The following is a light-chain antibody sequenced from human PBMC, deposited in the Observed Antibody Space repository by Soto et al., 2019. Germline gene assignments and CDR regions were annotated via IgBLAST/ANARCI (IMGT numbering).Light chain of an antibody. CDR1: SSNIGSNT. V-gene: IGLV1-44*01. CDR2: SNN. J-gene: IGLJ1*01. CDR3: AAWDDSLNALV. Sequence: QSVLTQPPSASGTPGQRVTISCSGSSSNIGSNTVSWYQQVPGTAPKLLIYSNNQRPSGVPDRFSGSKSGTSASLATSGLQSEDEADYYCAAWDDSLNALVFGTGTKGTV.